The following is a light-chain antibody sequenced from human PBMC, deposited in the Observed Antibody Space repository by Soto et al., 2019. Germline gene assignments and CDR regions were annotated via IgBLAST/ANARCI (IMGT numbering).Light chain of an antibody. J-gene: IGLJ1*01. CDR2: EVT. CDR3: SSYTTGSTRV. Sequence: SVLTQPASVSGSPGKLIAISCTGSSSDIGIYKYVSWYQQHPGNVPKLIIYEVTNRPSVVSNRFSGSKSGNTASLTISGRQSEDEAEYYCSSYTTGSTRVFGPGTKATVL. V-gene: IGLV2-14*01. CDR1: SSDIGIYKY.